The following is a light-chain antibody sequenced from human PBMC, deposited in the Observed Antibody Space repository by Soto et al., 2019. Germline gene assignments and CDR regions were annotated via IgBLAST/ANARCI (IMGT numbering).Light chain of an antibody. CDR3: QQYGSSALT. CDR2: GAS. V-gene: IGKV3-20*01. CDR1: QSVSSIY. Sequence: EIVLTQSPGTLSLSPGERATLSCRASQSVSSIYLAWYQQKPGQAPRLLIYGASSRATGIPDRFSGSGSGTDFTLTISRMATEDFAVYYCQQYGSSALTFGGGTKVDIK. J-gene: IGKJ4*01.